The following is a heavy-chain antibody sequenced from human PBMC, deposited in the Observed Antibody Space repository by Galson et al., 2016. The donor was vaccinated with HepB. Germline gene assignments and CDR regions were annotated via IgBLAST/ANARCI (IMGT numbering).Heavy chain of an antibody. CDR2: IIPMLEVA. CDR3: ARGYNWIGGDGSALDS. CDR1: GDTSNSFA. Sequence: SVKVSCKASGDTSNSFAINWVRQAPGQGLEWLGRIIPMLEVADYSQRLKGRLTITTDKATSTVYLELTSLRSEDTATYYCARGYNWIGGDGSALDSWGQGTLVTVSS. D-gene: IGHD1-20*01. V-gene: IGHV1-69*04. J-gene: IGHJ4*02.